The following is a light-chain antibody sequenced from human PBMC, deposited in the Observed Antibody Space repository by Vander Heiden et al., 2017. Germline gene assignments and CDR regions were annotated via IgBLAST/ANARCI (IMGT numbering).Light chain of an antibody. CDR3: QAWDSSPGV. CDR2: QDN. Sequence: SYELTQPPSVSVSPGQTASIICSGDKLGEKYACWYQQKPGQSPVLVIDQDNERHSGIPERFSGSNSGNTATLTISGTQAMDEADYYCQAWDSSPGVFGGGTKLTVL. CDR1: KLGEKY. V-gene: IGLV3-1*01. J-gene: IGLJ3*02.